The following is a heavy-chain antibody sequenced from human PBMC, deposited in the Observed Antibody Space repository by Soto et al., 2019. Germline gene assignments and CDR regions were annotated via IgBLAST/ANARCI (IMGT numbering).Heavy chain of an antibody. J-gene: IGHJ5*02. CDR3: AKNQGVELVPLATVDWFDP. Sequence: LRLSCAASGFIFENFGMSWVRQAPGKGLEWISSISGSGFKKYYADAVKGRFTISRDNSKSTVYLELNNLSAEDTAVYHCAKNQGVELVPLATVDWFDPWGQGSVVTVSS. V-gene: IGHV3-23*01. D-gene: IGHD1-26*01. CDR1: GFIFENFG. CDR2: ISGSGFKK.